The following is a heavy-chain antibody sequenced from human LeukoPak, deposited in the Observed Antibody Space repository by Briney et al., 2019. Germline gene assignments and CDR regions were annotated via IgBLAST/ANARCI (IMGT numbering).Heavy chain of an antibody. CDR1: GFTLSNHW. CDR2: VNRDGSET. Sequence: HPGGSLRLSCAASGFTLSNHWMTWVRQVPGRGPEWVANVNRDGSETYYLDSVKGRFTISKDNAKNSLYLQMNSLRAKDTALYHCARNNGMDVWGQGTTVIVSS. J-gene: IGHJ6*02. V-gene: IGHV3-7*03. CDR3: ARNNGMDV.